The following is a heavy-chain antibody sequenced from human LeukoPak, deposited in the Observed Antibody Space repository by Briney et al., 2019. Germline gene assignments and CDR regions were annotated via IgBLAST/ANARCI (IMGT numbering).Heavy chain of an antibody. CDR2: INPNSGGT. J-gene: IGHJ4*02. CDR1: GGTFSSYA. CDR3: ARVYYYYDSSGYLLGY. V-gene: IGHV1-2*02. D-gene: IGHD3-22*01. Sequence: ASVKVSCKASGGTFSSYAISWVRQAPGQGLEWMGWINPNSGGTNYAQKFQGRVTMTRDTSISTAYMELSRLRSDDTAVYYCARVYYYYDSSGYLLGYWGQGTLVTVSS.